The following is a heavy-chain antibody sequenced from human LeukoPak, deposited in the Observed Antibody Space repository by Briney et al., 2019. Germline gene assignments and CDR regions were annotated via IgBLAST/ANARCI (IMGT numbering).Heavy chain of an antibody. CDR1: GGSISSYY. V-gene: IGHV4-59*01. J-gene: IGHJ4*02. Sequence: PSETLSLTCTVSGGSISSYYWSWIRQPPGRGLEWIGYIYYSGSTNYNPSLKSRVTISVDKSKSQFSLKLSSVTAADTAVYYCPHLGRIPAALHYWGQGTLVTVSS. D-gene: IGHD2-2*01. CDR3: PHLGRIPAALHY. CDR2: IYYSGST.